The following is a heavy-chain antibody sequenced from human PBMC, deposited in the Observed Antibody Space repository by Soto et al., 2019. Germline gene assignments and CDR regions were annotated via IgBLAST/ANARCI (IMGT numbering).Heavy chain of an antibody. D-gene: IGHD1-26*01. CDR2: ISGSGGST. J-gene: IGHJ4*02. V-gene: IGHV3-23*01. Sequence: EVQLLESGGGLVQPGGSLRLSCAASGFTFSSYAMRWVRQAPVKGLEWVSAISGSGGSTYYADSVKGRFTISRDNSKNTRYLQMNSLRAEDTAVYYCARRGSGSYYDYWGPGTLVTVSS. CDR3: ARRGSGSYYDY. CDR1: GFTFSSYA.